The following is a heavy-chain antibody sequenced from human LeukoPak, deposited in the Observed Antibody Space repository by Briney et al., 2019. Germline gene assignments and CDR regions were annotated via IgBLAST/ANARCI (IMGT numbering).Heavy chain of an antibody. CDR1: GFSFKDYW. CDR2: IRSKGYGGTT. D-gene: IGHD2-2*01. CDR3: TRDRYCSSTNCFRAQYIWFDP. Sequence: GGSLRLSCAASGFSFKDYWMSWFRQAPGKGLEWVGFIRSKGYGGTTEYAASVKGRFTISRDDSESIAYLQMNSLEIEDTAVYYCTRDRYCSSTNCFRAQYIWFDPWGQGTLVTVSS. V-gene: IGHV3-49*03. J-gene: IGHJ5*02.